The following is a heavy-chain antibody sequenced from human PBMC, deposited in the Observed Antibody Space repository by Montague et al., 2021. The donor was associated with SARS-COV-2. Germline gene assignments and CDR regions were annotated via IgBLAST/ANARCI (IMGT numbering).Heavy chain of an antibody. D-gene: IGHD3-3*01. Sequence: SETLSLTCTVSGDSISSLHYYWGWIRQPPGKGLEWIGNVFYSGSTYYNPSLRSRVTISVDTSKNQFALRLRSVTATDTAIYYCARRAGVVRDTGFDYWGQGTLVTVSS. V-gene: IGHV4-39*01. CDR3: ARRAGVVRDTGFDY. J-gene: IGHJ4*01. CDR2: VFYSGST. CDR1: GDSISSLHYY.